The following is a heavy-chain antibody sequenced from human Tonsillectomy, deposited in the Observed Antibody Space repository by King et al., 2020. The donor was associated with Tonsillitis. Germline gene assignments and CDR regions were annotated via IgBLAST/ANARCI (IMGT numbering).Heavy chain of an antibody. J-gene: IGHJ3*02. CDR1: GGSIRSYY. V-gene: IGHV4-59*01. CDR3: ARNRQYSSDAFDI. Sequence: QLQESGPGLVKPSETLSLTCTVSGGSIRSYYWSWIRQPPGKGLEWIGYIYYNGGTNCNPSLKSRVTISVDTSKNQFSLKLSSVTAADTAIYFCARNRQYSSDAFDIWGQGTMVTVSS. CDR2: IYYNGGT. D-gene: IGHD2-15*01.